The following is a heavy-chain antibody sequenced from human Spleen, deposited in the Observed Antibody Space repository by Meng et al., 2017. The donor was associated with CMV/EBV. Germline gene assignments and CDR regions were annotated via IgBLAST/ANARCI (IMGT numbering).Heavy chain of an antibody. V-gene: IGHV3-7*01. CDR2: IKEDGREK. CDR1: RFTFSNYW. CDR3: ARMGFWVWLLPYYLDY. D-gene: IGHD3-3*01. Sequence: GESLKISCAASRFTFSNYWMSWVRQAPGKGLEWVANIKEDGREKYYVDSVKDRFSISIDNAKNSLYLQMNSLTAEDTALSFCARMGFWVWLLPYYLDYWGQGTLVTVSS. J-gene: IGHJ4*02.